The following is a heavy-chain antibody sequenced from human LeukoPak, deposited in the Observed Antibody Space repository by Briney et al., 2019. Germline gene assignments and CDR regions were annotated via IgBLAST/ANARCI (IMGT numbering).Heavy chain of an antibody. D-gene: IGHD6-13*01. CDR2: ITPSGTAT. J-gene: IGHJ4*02. CDR3: ARDNSDSSSSFDY. V-gene: IGHV3-11*01. CDR1: GFTFSDFY. Sequence: GGSLRLSCAASGFTFSDFYMSWIRQAPGKGLEWVSYITPSGTATYYADSVKGRFTISRDNAKNSLYLQMNSLRAEDTAVYYCARDNSDSSSSFDYWGQGTLVTVSS.